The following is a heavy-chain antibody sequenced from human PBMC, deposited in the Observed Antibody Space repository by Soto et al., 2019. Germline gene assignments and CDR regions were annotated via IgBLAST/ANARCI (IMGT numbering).Heavy chain of an antibody. CDR1: GYTFTSYA. CDR3: ARDWFPYCSSTSCYFGWFDP. Sequence: ASVKVSCKASGYTFTSYAMHWVRQAPGQRLEWMGWINAGNGNTKYSQKFQGRVTITRDTSASTAYMELSSLRSEDTAVYYCARDWFPYCSSTSCYFGWFDPWGQGTLVTVSS. D-gene: IGHD2-2*01. CDR2: INAGNGNT. J-gene: IGHJ5*02. V-gene: IGHV1-3*01.